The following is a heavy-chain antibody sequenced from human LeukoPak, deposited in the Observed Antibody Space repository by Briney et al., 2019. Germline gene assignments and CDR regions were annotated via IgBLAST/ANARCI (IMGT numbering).Heavy chain of an antibody. Sequence: ASVKVSCKASGYTFTDYYMHWVRQAPGQGLEWMGWINPNSCGTNYAQKFQGRVTMTRDTSISTASMELSRLRSDDTAVYYCAKEGELRLYYFDYWGQGTLVTVSS. CDR3: AKEGELRLYYFDY. CDR2: INPNSCGT. V-gene: IGHV1-2*02. D-gene: IGHD1-26*01. CDR1: GYTFTDYY. J-gene: IGHJ4*02.